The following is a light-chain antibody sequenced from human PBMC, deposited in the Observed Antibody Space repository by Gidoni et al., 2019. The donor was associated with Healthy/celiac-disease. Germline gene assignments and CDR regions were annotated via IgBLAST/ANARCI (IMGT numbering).Light chain of an antibody. CDR2: DAS. J-gene: IGKJ3*01. CDR1: QSVSSY. Sequence: EIVLTQSPATLSLSPGERATLSCRASQSVSSYLAWYQQKPGQAPRLLIYDASNRATGIPARFSGSGSGTDFTLTISSLEPEDFAVYYCQQRSNWLTFGPXTKVDIK. CDR3: QQRSNWLT. V-gene: IGKV3-11*01.